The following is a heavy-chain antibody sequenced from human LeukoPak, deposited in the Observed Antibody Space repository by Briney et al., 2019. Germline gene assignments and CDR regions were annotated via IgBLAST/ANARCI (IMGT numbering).Heavy chain of an antibody. D-gene: IGHD3/OR15-3a*01. V-gene: IGHV4-34*01. CDR2: NNHSGGS. J-gene: IGHJ6*02. CDR3: ARGPSAWTATLQYAMDV. CDR1: GGSFTGYY. Sequence: SETLSLTCAVYGGSFTGYYWSWIRQPPEKGLEWIGENNHSGGSNYNPSLKSRVTISLDTSKNQVSLKLSSVTAADTAVYYCARGPSAWTATLQYAMDVWGQGTTVTVSS.